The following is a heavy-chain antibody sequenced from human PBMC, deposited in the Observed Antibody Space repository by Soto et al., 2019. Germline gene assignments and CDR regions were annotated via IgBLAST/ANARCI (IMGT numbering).Heavy chain of an antibody. Sequence: GGSLRLSCAASGFTFDDYAMHWVRQSPGKGLEWVSGISWDSSRIGYADSVKGRFIISRDNAKNSLYLQMNSLRPEDTAFYYCSKGGQYPPWGQGTLVTVSS. CDR1: GFTFDDYA. V-gene: IGHV3-9*01. CDR2: ISWDSSRI. CDR3: SKGGQYPP. D-gene: IGHD1-26*01. J-gene: IGHJ5*02.